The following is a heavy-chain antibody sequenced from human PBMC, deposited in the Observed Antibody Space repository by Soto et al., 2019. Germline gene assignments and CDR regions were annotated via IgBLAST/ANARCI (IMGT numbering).Heavy chain of an antibody. Sequence: EVQLLESGGGLVQPGGSLRLSCAASGFTFSSYAMSWVRQAPGKGLEWVSAISGSGGSTYYADSVKGRFTISRDNSKNTLYLQMNILRAEDTAVYYCANAPIVVVTAIPYYFDYWGQGTLVTVSS. CDR2: ISGSGGST. CDR1: GFTFSSYA. J-gene: IGHJ4*02. V-gene: IGHV3-23*01. CDR3: ANAPIVVVTAIPYYFDY. D-gene: IGHD2-21*02.